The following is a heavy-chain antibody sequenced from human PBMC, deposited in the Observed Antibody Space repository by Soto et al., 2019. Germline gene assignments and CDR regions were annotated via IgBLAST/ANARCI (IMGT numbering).Heavy chain of an antibody. V-gene: IGHV1-18*01. CDR3: ARGRYGDY. Sequence: QVHLVQSGAEVKKPGASVKVSCKAPGYTFTSYGITWVRQAPGQGLEWMGWISAHNGNTDYAQKLQGRVIVTRDTSTSTAYMELRSLISDDTAVDYCARGRYGDYWGQGALVTVSS. J-gene: IGHJ4*02. D-gene: IGHD1-1*01. CDR2: ISAHNGNT. CDR1: GYTFTSYG.